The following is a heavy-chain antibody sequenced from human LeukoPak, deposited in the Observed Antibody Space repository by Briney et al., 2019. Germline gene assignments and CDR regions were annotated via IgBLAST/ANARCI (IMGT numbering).Heavy chain of an antibody. J-gene: IGHJ6*03. CDR1: GGSFSGYY. D-gene: IGHD3-3*01. CDR3: ARRSYDFWSGYSYYMDV. CDR2: INHSGST. V-gene: IGHV4-34*01. Sequence: MSSETLSLTCAVYGGSFSGYYLSWIRQPPGKGLEWIGEINHSGSTNYNPSLKSRVTISVDTSKNQFSLKLSSVTPADTAVYYCARRSYDFWSGYSYYMDVWGKGTTVTVSS.